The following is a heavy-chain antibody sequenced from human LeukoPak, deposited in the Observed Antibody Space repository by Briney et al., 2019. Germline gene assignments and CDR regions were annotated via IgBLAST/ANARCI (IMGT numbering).Heavy chain of an antibody. CDR3: ARGVHDTGYSSGWYFYYYYYYMDV. Sequence: SETLSLTCTVSGYSISSGYYWGWIRQPPGKGLEWIGSIYHSGSTYYNPSLKSRVTISVDTSKNQFSLKLSSVTAADTAVYYCARGVHDTGYSSGWYFYYYYYYMDVWGKGTTVTISS. D-gene: IGHD6-19*01. CDR1: GYSISSGYY. V-gene: IGHV4-38-2*02. J-gene: IGHJ6*03. CDR2: IYHSGST.